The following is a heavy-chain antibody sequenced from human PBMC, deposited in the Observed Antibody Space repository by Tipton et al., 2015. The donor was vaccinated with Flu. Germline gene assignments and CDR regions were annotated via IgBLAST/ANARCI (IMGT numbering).Heavy chain of an antibody. Sequence: TLSLTCTVSSGSIRSTNYFCAWIRQPPGKRLELIGSIFPSGTTYYNPSLKSRVTISVDTSKSQSSLMLKSVTAADTALYYCARLSYYDVDLKNFYFDYWGQGALVTVSS. CDR3: ARLSYYDVDLKNFYFDY. J-gene: IGHJ4*02. CDR2: IFPSGTT. CDR1: SGSIRSTNYF. D-gene: IGHD3-10*02. V-gene: IGHV4-39*01.